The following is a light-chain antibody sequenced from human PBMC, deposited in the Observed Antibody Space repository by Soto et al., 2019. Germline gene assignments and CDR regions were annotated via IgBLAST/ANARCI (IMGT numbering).Light chain of an antibody. V-gene: IGKV1-33*01. J-gene: IGKJ2*01. CDR3: QQYDDFPYT. Sequence: DIQMTQSPSSLSASVGDRVTITCQASQDIDNNLNWYQQRSGKAPKVLIYDESNLKGGVPSRFSGSGSGTDFTFTISSLQPEDIATYYCQQYDDFPYTFGQGTKLEI. CDR2: DES. CDR1: QDIDNN.